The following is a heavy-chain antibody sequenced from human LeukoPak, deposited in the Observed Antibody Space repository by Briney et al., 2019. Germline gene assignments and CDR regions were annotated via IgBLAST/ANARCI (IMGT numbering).Heavy chain of an antibody. Sequence: PSETLSLTCAVPGYSISSGYYWGWIRQPPGKGLEWIGSIYHSGSTYYNPSLKSRVTISVDTSKNQFSLKLSSVTAADTAVYYCARGYCSSTSCYEEDAFDIWGQGTMVTVSS. V-gene: IGHV4-38-2*01. CDR3: ARGYCSSTSCYEEDAFDI. D-gene: IGHD2-2*01. CDR1: GYSISSGYY. CDR2: IYHSGST. J-gene: IGHJ3*02.